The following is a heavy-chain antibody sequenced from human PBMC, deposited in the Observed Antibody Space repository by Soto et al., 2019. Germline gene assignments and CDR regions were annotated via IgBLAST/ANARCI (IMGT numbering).Heavy chain of an antibody. V-gene: IGHV3-30-3*01. J-gene: IGHJ4*02. CDR2: ISYDGSNK. CDR3: AGGSGSYSY. CDR1: GFTFSSYA. D-gene: IGHD1-26*01. Sequence: QVQLVESGGGVVQPGRSLRLSCAASGFTFSSYAMHWVRQAPGKGLEWVAVISYDGSNKYYADSAKGRFTISRDNSKNTLYLQMNSLRAEDTAVYYCAGGSGSYSYWGQGTLVTVSS.